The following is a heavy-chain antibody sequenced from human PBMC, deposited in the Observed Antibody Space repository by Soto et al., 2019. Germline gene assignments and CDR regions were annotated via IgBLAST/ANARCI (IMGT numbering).Heavy chain of an antibody. V-gene: IGHV3-30-3*01. CDR3: ARDDSSGWNYYYYGMDV. J-gene: IGHJ6*02. CDR2: ISYDGSNK. Sequence: GGSLRLSCAASGFTFSSYAMPWVRQAPGKGLEWVAVISYDGSNKYYADSVKGRFTISRDNSKNTLYLQMNSLRAEDTAVYYCARDDSSGWNYYYYGMDVWGQGTTVTVSS. CDR1: GFTFSSYA. D-gene: IGHD6-19*01.